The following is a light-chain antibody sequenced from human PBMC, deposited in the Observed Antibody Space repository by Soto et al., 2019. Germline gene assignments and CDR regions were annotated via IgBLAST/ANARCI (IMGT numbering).Light chain of an antibody. J-gene: IGKJ4*01. CDR2: GAS. Sequence: EKVMTQSPATLSVSPRERHTLSCRASQSVSSNLAWYQQKPGQAPRLLIYGASTRATGIPARFSGSGSGTEFTLTICSLQSEDFAVYYCQQYNKWPTFGGGTKVDIK. CDR1: QSVSSN. CDR3: QQYNKWPT. V-gene: IGKV3-15*01.